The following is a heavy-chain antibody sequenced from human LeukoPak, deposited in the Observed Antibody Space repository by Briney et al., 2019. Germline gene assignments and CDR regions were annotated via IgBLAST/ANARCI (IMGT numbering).Heavy chain of an antibody. V-gene: IGHV4-34*01. CDR1: IDSFSNYH. D-gene: IGHD1-26*01. J-gene: IGHJ5*02. CDR3: ARGQGATVPQVGKNWFDP. CDR2: VNESGGT. Sequence: SETLSLTCAVYIDSFSNYHWNWIRQTPAKGMEWMGEVNESGGTNISPSLRGRVILSVDTSKNQFSLKLLSVTVADTAISYCARGQGATVPQVGKNWFDPWGQGTRVTVSS.